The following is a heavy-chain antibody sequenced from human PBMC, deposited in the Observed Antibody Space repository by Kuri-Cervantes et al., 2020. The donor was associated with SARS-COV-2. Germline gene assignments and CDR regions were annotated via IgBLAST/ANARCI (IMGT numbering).Heavy chain of an antibody. Sequence: GGSLRLSCAASGFTFSSYSMNWVRQAPGKGLEWVSYISSSSSTIYYADSVKGRFTISRDNSKNTLYLQMNSLRAEDTAVYYCARDKYYVSGSYYNRIYFDYWGQGTLVTVSS. V-gene: IGHV3-48*01. CDR1: GFTFSSYS. CDR2: ISSSSSTI. CDR3: ARDKYYVSGSYYNRIYFDY. J-gene: IGHJ4*02. D-gene: IGHD3-10*01.